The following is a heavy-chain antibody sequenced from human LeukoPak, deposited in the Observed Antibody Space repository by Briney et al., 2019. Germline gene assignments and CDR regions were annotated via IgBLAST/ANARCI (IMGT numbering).Heavy chain of an antibody. Sequence: PGGSLRLSCAASGFTFSDYYMSWIRQAPGKGLEWVSYISSSSSCTNYADSVKGRFTISRDNAKNSLYLQMNSLRAEDTAVYYCAREGYCSSTSCQFDYWGQGTLVTVSS. D-gene: IGHD2-2*01. CDR2: ISSSSSCT. CDR1: GFTFSDYY. V-gene: IGHV3-11*06. CDR3: AREGYCSSTSCQFDY. J-gene: IGHJ4*02.